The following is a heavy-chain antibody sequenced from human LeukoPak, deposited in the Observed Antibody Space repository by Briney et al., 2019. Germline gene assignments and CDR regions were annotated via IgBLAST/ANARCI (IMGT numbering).Heavy chain of an antibody. CDR3: ARDSRWYSGGYYDEGIDY. D-gene: IGHD1-26*01. Sequence: PGGSLRLSCSASGFTFSRYAMHWVRQAPGKGLEYVSAISTNGGVTYYTDPVKGRFTISRDNAKNTVYLQMNSLRAEDTAVYYCARDSRWYSGGYYDEGIDYWGQGTLVTVSS. CDR1: GFTFSRYA. V-gene: IGHV3-64*04. CDR2: ISTNGGVT. J-gene: IGHJ4*02.